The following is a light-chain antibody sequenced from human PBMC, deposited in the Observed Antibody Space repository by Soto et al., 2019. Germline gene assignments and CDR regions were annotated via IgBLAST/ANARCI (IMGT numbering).Light chain of an antibody. CDR1: QSVSYNSINKNY. CDR3: QQYDTNPPT. V-gene: IGKV4-1*01. CDR2: WAS. J-gene: IGKJ1*01. Sequence: DIVMTQSPDSLAVSLGERATINCKSTQSVSYNSINKNYLAWYQQKPGQPPKLLIYWASTRESGVPDRFSGSGSETDFPLTISSLQAEDGAVYYCQQYDTNPPTFGQGTKVEIK.